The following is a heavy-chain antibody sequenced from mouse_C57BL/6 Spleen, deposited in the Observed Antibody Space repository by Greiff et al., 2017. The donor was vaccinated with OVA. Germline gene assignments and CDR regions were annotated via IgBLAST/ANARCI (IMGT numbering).Heavy chain of an antibody. CDR1: GFTFSDYG. D-gene: IGHD2-1*01. CDR3: ARNPPYGNFWYFDV. Sequence: EVQLVESGGGLVKPGGSLKLSCAASGFTFSDYGMHWVRQAPEKGLEWVAYISSGSSTIYYADTVQGRFPISRDNAKNTLFLQMTSLRSEDTAMYYCARNPPYGNFWYFDVWGTGTTVTVSS. CDR2: ISSGSSTI. J-gene: IGHJ1*03. V-gene: IGHV5-17*01.